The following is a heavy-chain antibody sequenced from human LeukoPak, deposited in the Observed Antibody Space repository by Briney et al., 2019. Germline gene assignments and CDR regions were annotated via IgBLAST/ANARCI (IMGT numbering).Heavy chain of an antibody. J-gene: IGHJ3*02. Sequence: SETLSLTCTVSGGSISSSSYYWGWIRQPPGKGLEWIGSIYYSGSTYYNPSPKSRVTISVDTSKNQFSLKLSSVTAADTAVYYCARDRPSPPGRYSSSSDDAFDIWGQGTMVTVSS. CDR2: IYYSGST. D-gene: IGHD6-6*01. V-gene: IGHV4-39*07. CDR1: GGSISSSSYY. CDR3: ARDRPSPPGRYSSSSDDAFDI.